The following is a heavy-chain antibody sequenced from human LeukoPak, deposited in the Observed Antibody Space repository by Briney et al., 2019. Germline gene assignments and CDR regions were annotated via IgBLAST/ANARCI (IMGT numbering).Heavy chain of an antibody. J-gene: IGHJ5*02. Sequence: ASVTVSYTASRYTFTGYYMHWVRQAPGHGLEWMGWINPTSGGTNFAQKFQGRVTMTRETSISTAYMELSRLRSDDTAVYYCARESGGVSTTIKGINWFEPWGQGTLVTVSS. CDR3: ARESGGVSTTIKGINWFEP. CDR2: INPTSGGT. CDR1: RYTFTGYY. D-gene: IGHD3-16*01. V-gene: IGHV1-2*02.